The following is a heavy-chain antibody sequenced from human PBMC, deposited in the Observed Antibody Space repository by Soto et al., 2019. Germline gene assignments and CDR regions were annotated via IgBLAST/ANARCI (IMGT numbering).Heavy chain of an antibody. V-gene: IGHV4-34*01. Sequence: PSETLSLTCAVYGGPLSDYYWSWIRQPPGKGLEWIGEINHSGSTNYNPSLKSRVTISVDTSKNQFSLKLSSVTAADTAVYYCARGAGILSIVVVVAATIAYFDYWGQGTLVTVSS. D-gene: IGHD2-15*01. CDR3: ARGAGILSIVVVVAATIAYFDY. J-gene: IGHJ4*02. CDR1: GGPLSDYY. CDR2: INHSGST.